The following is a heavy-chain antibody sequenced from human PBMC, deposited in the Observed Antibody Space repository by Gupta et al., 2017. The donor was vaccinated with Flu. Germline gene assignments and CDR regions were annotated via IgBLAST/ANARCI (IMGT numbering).Heavy chain of an antibody. CDR1: GFTFSSYA. V-gene: IGHV3-23*01. J-gene: IGHJ3*02. CDR3: AKDLSRYYDSSGYLSAFDI. Sequence: EVQLLESGGGLVQPGGSLRLSCAASGFTFSSYAMSWVLQAPGKGLEWVSAISGSGGSTYYADSVKGRFTISRDNSKNTLYLQMNSLRAEDTAVYYCAKDLSRYYDSSGYLSAFDIWGQGTMVTVSS. CDR2: ISGSGGST. D-gene: IGHD3-22*01.